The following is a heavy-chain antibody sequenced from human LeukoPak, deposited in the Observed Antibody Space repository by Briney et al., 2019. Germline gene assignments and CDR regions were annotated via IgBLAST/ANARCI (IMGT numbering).Heavy chain of an antibody. V-gene: IGHV6-1*01. CDR2: TYYRSKWYN. Sequence: SQTFSLTCAISGDSFSSNNTAWNWIRQSPSRGLEWLGRTYYRSKWYNDYAVSVKSRVTINPDTSKNQFSLHLNSVTPEDTAVYYCARRMGGAFDIWGRGTMVIVSS. J-gene: IGHJ3*02. D-gene: IGHD1-26*01. CDR3: ARRMGGAFDI. CDR1: GDSFSSNNTA.